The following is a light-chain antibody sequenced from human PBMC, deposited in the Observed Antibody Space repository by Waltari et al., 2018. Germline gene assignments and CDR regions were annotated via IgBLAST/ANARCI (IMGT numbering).Light chain of an antibody. CDR2: AAS. Sequence: DIHLTQSPSSLSASVGDRVTITCRTTQTVIIYLNWYQQKPGKAPKLLIYAASSLQSGVPSRFSGSGFGTDFTLTISSLQPEDFATYYCQQSYSGPITFGQGTRLENK. J-gene: IGKJ5*01. CDR3: QQSYSGPIT. CDR1: QTVIIY. V-gene: IGKV1-39*01.